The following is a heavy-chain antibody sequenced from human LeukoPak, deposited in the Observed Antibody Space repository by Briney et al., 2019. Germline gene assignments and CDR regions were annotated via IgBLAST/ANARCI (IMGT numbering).Heavy chain of an antibody. CDR3: ARGTYCSSTSCYTGYHYYYGMDV. CDR1: GGSISSYY. Sequence: PSETLSLTCTVSGGSISSYYWSWIRQPPGKGLEWIGYIYYSGSTNYNPSLKSRVTISVDTSKNQFSLKLSSVTAADTAVYYCARGTYCSSTSCYTGYHYYYGMDVWGQGTTVTVSS. J-gene: IGHJ6*02. V-gene: IGHV4-59*08. CDR2: IYYSGST. D-gene: IGHD2-2*02.